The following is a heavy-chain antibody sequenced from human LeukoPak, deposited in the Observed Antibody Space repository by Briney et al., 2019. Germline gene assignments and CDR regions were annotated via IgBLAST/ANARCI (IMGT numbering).Heavy chain of an antibody. CDR3: ARVTRFTQFGELWFDS. Sequence: IPSETLSLTFSVYGGSFSSSCWGWIRQPPGKGLEWIREITHSRSTNYNPSLKSRVTISLDTSKSQFSLKLTSVTAADTAVYYCARVTRFTQFGELWFDSWGQGTCSPSPQ. V-gene: IGHV4-34*01. J-gene: IGHJ5*01. CDR1: GGSFSSSC. D-gene: IGHD3-10*01. CDR2: ITHSRST.